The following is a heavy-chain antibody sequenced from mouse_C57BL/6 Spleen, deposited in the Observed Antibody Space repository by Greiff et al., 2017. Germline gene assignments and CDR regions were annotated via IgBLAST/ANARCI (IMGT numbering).Heavy chain of an antibody. Sequence: EVKLMESGAELVKPGASVKLSCTASGFNIKDYYMHWVKQRTEQGLEWIGRIDPEDGETKYAPKFQGKATITADTSSNTAYLQLSSLTSEDTAVYYCARRREYYFDYWGQGTTLTVSS. V-gene: IGHV14-2*01. J-gene: IGHJ2*01. CDR1: GFNIKDYY. CDR3: ARRREYYFDY. CDR2: IDPEDGET.